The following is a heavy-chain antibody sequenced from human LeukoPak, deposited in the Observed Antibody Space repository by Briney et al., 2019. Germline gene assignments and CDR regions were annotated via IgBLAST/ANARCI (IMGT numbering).Heavy chain of an antibody. Sequence: GGSLRLSCAASGFTVSSNYMSWVRQAPGKGLEWVSVIYSGGRTYYADSVKGRFTISRDNSKNTLYLQMNSLRAEETAVYYCARTGGATIEEYYYYMDVWGKGTTVTISS. V-gene: IGHV3-66*01. CDR1: GFTVSSNY. CDR3: ARTGGATIEEYYYYMDV. CDR2: IYSGGRT. D-gene: IGHD5-24*01. J-gene: IGHJ6*03.